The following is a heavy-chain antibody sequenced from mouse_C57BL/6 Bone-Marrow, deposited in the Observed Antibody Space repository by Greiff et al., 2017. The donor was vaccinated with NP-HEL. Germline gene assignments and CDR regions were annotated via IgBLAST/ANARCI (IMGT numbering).Heavy chain of an antibody. CDR1: GFSLTSYG. J-gene: IGHJ3*01. D-gene: IGHD2-3*01. Sequence: QVQLQQSGPGLVAPSQSLSITCTVSGFSLTSYGVDWVRQPPGKGLEWLGVIWGGGSTNYNSALMSRLSISKDNSKSQVFLKMNSLQTDDTAMYYCAKHGRGFYDGYPAWFAYWGQGTLVTVSA. CDR3: AKHGRGFYDGYPAWFAY. CDR2: IWGGGST. V-gene: IGHV2-9*01.